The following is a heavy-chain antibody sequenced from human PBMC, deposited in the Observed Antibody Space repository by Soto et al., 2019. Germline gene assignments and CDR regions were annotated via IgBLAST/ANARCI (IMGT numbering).Heavy chain of an antibody. Sequence: GASVKVSCKASGYTFTSYDINWVRQATGQGLEWMGWMNPNSGNTGYAQKFQGRVTMTRNTSISTAYMELSSLRSEDTAVYYCARGHVVVVPAAYYYGMDVWGQGTTVTVSS. D-gene: IGHD2-2*01. CDR1: GYTFTSYD. J-gene: IGHJ6*02. CDR3: ARGHVVVVPAAYYYGMDV. CDR2: MNPNSGNT. V-gene: IGHV1-8*01.